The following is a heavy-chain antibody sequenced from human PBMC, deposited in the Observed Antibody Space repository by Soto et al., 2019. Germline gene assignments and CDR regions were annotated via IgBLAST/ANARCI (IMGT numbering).Heavy chain of an antibody. D-gene: IGHD3-10*01. CDR1: GYSFTPYG. CDR2: ISTHNGNT. Sequence: QVQLVQSGPEVKKPGASVKVSCKDSGYSFTPYGIAWVRQAPGQGLEWMGWISTHNGNTKYEQKVQDRVTMTTDTSTTTAYMELRSLRSDDTAMYYCARTLGSSGFDYWGQGTLVAVSS. J-gene: IGHJ4*02. V-gene: IGHV1-18*01. CDR3: ARTLGSSGFDY.